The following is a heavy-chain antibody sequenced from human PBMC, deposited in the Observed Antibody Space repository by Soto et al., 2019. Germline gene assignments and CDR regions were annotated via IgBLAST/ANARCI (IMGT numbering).Heavy chain of an antibody. CDR1: GYTFTSYG. CDR2: ISAYNGNT. J-gene: IGHJ4*02. CDR3: ASSLLVGYGLEGESD. V-gene: IGHV1-18*01. Sequence: QVQLVQSGAEVKKPGASVKVSCKASGYTFTSYGISWVRQAPGQGLEWMGWISAYNGNTNYAQKLQGRVTMTTDTYTSTAYMDRRSLRSEDTAVYYCASSLLVGYGLEGESDWGQGTLVTVSS. D-gene: IGHD5-18*01.